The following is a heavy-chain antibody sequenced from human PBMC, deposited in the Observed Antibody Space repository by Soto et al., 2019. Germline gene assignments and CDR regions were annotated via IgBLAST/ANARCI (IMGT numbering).Heavy chain of an antibody. CDR3: VRSGTYCFDY. J-gene: IGHJ4*02. V-gene: IGHV4-4*02. D-gene: IGHD1-26*01. CDR1: GGSITNGHW. CDR2: IYRTGIT. Sequence: QVQLQESGPGLVKPSGTLSLTCAVSGGSITNGHWWSWVRQPPGKGLEWTGEIYRTGITNYNPSLKSRVTISVDTSENQFSLRLSSVTAADTAVYYCVRSGTYCFDYWGQGTLVTVSS.